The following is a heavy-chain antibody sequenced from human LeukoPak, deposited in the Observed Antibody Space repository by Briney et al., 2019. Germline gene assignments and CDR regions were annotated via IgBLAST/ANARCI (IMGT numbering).Heavy chain of an antibody. CDR1: GVSISSSSYY. D-gene: IGHD6-25*01. J-gene: IGHJ6*03. CDR2: IYYSGST. Sequence: PSETLSLTCTVSGVSISSSSYYWGWIRQPPGKGLEWIGSIYYSGSTNYNPSLKSRVTISVDTSKNQFSLKLSSLTAADTAVYYCARSSGGWYYYYYMDVWGKGTTVTISS. V-gene: IGHV4-39*07. CDR3: ARSSGGWYYYYYMDV.